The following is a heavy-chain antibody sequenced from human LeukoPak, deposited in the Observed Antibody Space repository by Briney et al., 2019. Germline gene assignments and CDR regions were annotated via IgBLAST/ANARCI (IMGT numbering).Heavy chain of an antibody. V-gene: IGHV4-59*01. Sequence: PSETLSLTCTVSGGSISSYYWSWIRQPPGKGLEWIGYIYYSGSTNYNPSLKSRVTISVDTSKNQFSLKLSSVTAADTAVYYCAREVEAGVEWFYYYYMDVWGKGATVTVSS. D-gene: IGHD3-3*01. CDR3: AREVEAGVEWFYYYYMDV. CDR1: GGSISSYY. J-gene: IGHJ6*03. CDR2: IYYSGST.